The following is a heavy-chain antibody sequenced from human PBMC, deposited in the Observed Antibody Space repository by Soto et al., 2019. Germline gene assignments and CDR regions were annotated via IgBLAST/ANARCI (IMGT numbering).Heavy chain of an antibody. CDR1: GGSISSSSYY. D-gene: IGHD5-12*01. J-gene: IGHJ6*02. CDR2: IYYSGST. Sequence: PSETLSLTCTVSGGSISSSSYYWGWIRQPPGKGLEWIGSIYYSGSTYYNPPLKSRATISVDTSKNQFPPKLSSVTAAEAAVYYFARRGGSEMGVTNYYYYYGMDVWGQRTTFTGSS. V-gene: IGHV4-39*01. CDR3: ARRGGSEMGVTNYYYYYGMDV.